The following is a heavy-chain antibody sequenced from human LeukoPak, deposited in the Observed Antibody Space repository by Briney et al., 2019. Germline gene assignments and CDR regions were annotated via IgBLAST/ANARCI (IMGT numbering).Heavy chain of an antibody. CDR2: ISWRSSDI. CDR1: GFTLSSYN. J-gene: IGHJ4*02. Sequence: PGGSLRLSCVASGFTLSSYNMKWVRQAPGKRLEWVSSISWRSSDIEYADSVKGRFTISRDIDKKSLYLQMNSLRVEDTAVYYCTRDATYYLRYGYFDYWGQGTLVTVSS. CDR3: TRDATYYLRYGYFDY. V-gene: IGHV3-21*01. D-gene: IGHD2/OR15-2a*01.